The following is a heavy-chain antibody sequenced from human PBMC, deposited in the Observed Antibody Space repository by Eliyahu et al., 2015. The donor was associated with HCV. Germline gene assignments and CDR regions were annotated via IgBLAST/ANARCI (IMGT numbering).Heavy chain of an antibody. V-gene: IGHV3-23*04. Sequence: EVQLVESGGGLVQPGGSLXLSCAASGFXFSXYAMSWVRQAPGKGLEWVSAISGSGGSTYYADSVKGRFTISRDNSKNTLYLQMNSLRAEDTAVYYCAKDLLLESRGDAFDIWGQGTMVTVSS. D-gene: IGHD2-15*01. CDR1: GFXFSXYA. CDR3: AKDLLLESRGDAFDI. J-gene: IGHJ3*02. CDR2: ISGSGGST.